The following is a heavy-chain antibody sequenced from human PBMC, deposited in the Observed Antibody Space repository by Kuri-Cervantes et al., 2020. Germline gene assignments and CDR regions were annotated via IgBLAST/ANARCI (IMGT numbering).Heavy chain of an antibody. CDR2: INWNGGST. V-gene: IGHV3-20*04. J-gene: IGHJ4*02. CDR1: GFTFDDYG. D-gene: IGHD3-22*01. CDR3: ARDRLDSSLSWVDY. Sequence: GESLKISCAASGFTFDDYGMSWVRQAPGKGLEWVSGINWNGGSTGYADSVKGRFTISRDNAKNSLYLQMNSLRVEDTAVYYCARDRLDSSLSWVDYWGQGTLVTVSS.